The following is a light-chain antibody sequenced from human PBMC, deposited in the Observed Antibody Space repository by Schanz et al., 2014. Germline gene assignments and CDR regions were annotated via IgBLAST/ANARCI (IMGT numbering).Light chain of an antibody. CDR1: QSVSSY. CDR2: AAS. CDR3: QQYGSSPLT. J-gene: IGKJ4*01. V-gene: IGKV3-20*01. Sequence: VLTQSPDTLSLSPGERATLSCRASQSVSSYLAWYQQKPGQAPRLLIYAASSRATGIPDRFSGAGSGTDFTLTISRLEPEDFAVYYCQQYGSSPLTFGGGTKVEIK.